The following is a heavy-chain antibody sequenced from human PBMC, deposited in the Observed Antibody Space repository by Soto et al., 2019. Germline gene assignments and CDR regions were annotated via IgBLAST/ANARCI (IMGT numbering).Heavy chain of an antibody. V-gene: IGHV4-59*01. D-gene: IGHD3-10*01. CDR1: GGSIRSYY. CDR3: ARGSMVRGPTPFDY. CDR2: VYYSGSA. J-gene: IGHJ4*02. Sequence: SETLSLTCNVSGGSIRSYYGNWIRQPPGKTLEWIGDVYYSGSANYNPSLKSRVTISVDMSKNQFSLKLNSVTAADTAVYYCARGSMVRGPTPFDYWGQGTLVTV.